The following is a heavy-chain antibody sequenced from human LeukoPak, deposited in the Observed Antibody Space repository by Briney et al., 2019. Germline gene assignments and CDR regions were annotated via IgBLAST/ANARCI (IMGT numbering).Heavy chain of an antibody. CDR1: GFTFSSYS. D-gene: IGHD6-13*01. Sequence: GGSLRLSCAASGFTFSSYSMNWVRQAPGKGLEWVSSISSSSSYIYYADSVKGRFTISRDNAKSSVYLQINNLRVEDTAVYYCARIGYSSSCFDYWGQGTLVTVSS. CDR3: ARIGYSSSCFDY. J-gene: IGHJ4*02. V-gene: IGHV3-21*04. CDR2: ISSSSSYI.